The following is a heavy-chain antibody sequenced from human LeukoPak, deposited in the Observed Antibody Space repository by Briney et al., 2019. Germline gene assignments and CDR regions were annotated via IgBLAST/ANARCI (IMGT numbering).Heavy chain of an antibody. CDR1: GGSISSSSYY. Sequence: PSETLSLTCTVSGGSISSSSYYWGWIRQPPGKGLEWIGSIYYSGSTYYNPSLKSRVTISVDTSKNQFSLKLSSVTAADTAVYYCARERTSGSYYIDYWGQGTLVTVSS. J-gene: IGHJ4*02. V-gene: IGHV4-39*07. CDR3: ARERTSGSYYIDY. CDR2: IYYSGST. D-gene: IGHD1-26*01.